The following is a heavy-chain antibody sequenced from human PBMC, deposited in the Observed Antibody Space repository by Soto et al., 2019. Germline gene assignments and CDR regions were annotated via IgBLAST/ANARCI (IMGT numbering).Heavy chain of an antibody. V-gene: IGHV1-3*01. CDR3: ARDGRGWPDNWFDP. J-gene: IGHJ5*02. CDR1: GYTFTSYA. Sequence: QVQLVQSGAEVKKPGASVKVSCKASGYTFTSYAMHWVRQAPGQRLEWMGWINAGNGNTKYSQKFQGRVTITRDTSAGTAYMELSSLRSEDTAVYYCARDGRGWPDNWFDPWGQGTLVTVSS. D-gene: IGHD6-19*01. CDR2: INAGNGNT.